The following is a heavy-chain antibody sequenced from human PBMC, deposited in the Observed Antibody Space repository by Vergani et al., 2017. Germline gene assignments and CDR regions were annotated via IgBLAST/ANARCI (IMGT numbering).Heavy chain of an antibody. CDR2: INHSGST. V-gene: IGHV4-34*01. Sequence: QLQLQESGPGLVKPSETLSLTCAVYGGSFSGYYWSWIRQPPGKGLEWIGEINHSGSTNYNPSLKSRVTISVDTSKNQFSLKLSSVTAADTAVYYCARGLVAGTIDYWGQGTLVTVSS. D-gene: IGHD6-19*01. CDR3: ARGLVAGTIDY. CDR1: GGSFSGYY. J-gene: IGHJ4*02.